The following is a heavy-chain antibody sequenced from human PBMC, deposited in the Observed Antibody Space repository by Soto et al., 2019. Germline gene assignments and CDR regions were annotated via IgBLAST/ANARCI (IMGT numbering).Heavy chain of an antibody. Sequence: GESLKISCKASGYSFANYWIGWVCQKPGKGLEWMGVIYPGDSEATYSPSFEGQVIISVDRSRGTAFLEWSSLKASDTAMYYCARPGAPTDTVVYDFWGQGTQVTVSS. D-gene: IGHD5-18*01. J-gene: IGHJ4*02. CDR1: GYSFANYW. CDR2: IYPGDSEA. V-gene: IGHV5-51*01. CDR3: ARPGAPTDTVVYDF.